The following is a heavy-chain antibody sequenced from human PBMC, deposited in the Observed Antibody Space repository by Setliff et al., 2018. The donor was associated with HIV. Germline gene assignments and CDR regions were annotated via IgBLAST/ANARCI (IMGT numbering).Heavy chain of an antibody. V-gene: IGHV5-51*01. CDR3: ARNPIQIKHWSPGETWFDT. CDR1: GYIFNTSW. CDR2: IFPGDSDT. D-gene: IGHD7-27*01. J-gene: IGHJ5*02. Sequence: PGESLKISCKASGYIFNTSWIGWVRQMPGKGLEWMGSIFPGDSDTRYGPSFQGQVTISADTSISTAYLQWSSLRASDTAIYYCARNPIQIKHWSPGETWFDTWGQGTLVTVSS.